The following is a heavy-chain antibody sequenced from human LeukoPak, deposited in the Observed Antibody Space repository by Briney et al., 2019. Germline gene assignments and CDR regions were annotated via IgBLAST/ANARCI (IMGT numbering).Heavy chain of an antibody. D-gene: IGHD6-13*01. Sequence: ASVKVSCKVSGYTLTELSMHWVRQAPGQGLEWMGWINPNSGGTNYAQKFQGRVTMTRDTSISTAYMELSRLRSDDTAVYYCARDLSSSWCHFDYWGQGTLVTVSS. CDR2: INPNSGGT. CDR3: ARDLSSSWCHFDY. V-gene: IGHV1-2*02. J-gene: IGHJ4*02. CDR1: GYTLTELS.